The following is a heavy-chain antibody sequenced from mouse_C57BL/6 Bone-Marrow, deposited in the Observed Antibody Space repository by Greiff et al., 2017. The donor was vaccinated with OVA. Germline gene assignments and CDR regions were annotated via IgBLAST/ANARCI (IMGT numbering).Heavy chain of an antibody. CDR1: GYTFTSYG. CDR3: ARRSVTSCDVRAY. CDR2: IYPRSGNT. Sequence: QVQLQQSGAELARPGASVKLSCKASGYTFTSYGIRWVKQRTGQGLEWIGEIYPRSGNTYYNEKFKGKDTLTADKSSSTAYMQRRSLTTEDSAGYICARRSVTSCDVRAYWGKGTRVTVTA. V-gene: IGHV1-81*01. J-gene: IGHJ3*01. D-gene: IGHD2-1*01.